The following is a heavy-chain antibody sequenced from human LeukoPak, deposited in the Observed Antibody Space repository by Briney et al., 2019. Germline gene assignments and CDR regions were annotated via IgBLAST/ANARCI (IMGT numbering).Heavy chain of an antibody. CDR2: INTDGSIT. Sequence: GGSLTLSCAVSGFTFSRYWMHWVRQAPGKGLVWVSRINTDGSITDYADSVKGRFTISRDNAKNTLYLQVNSLRAEDTAIYNCVRPDIVTVPLGCWGQGTLVTVSS. CDR1: GFTFSRYW. D-gene: IGHD2-2*01. CDR3: VRPDIVTVPLGC. J-gene: IGHJ4*02. V-gene: IGHV3-74*01.